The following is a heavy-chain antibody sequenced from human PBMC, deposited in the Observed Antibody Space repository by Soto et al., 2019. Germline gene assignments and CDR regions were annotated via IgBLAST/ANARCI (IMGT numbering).Heavy chain of an antibody. D-gene: IGHD3-3*01. CDR2: IDPRDSNI. CDR3: ARVSAAEISGVIILAMEV. J-gene: IGHJ6*02. V-gene: IGHV5-10-1*01. CDR1: GYTFSSSW. Sequence: GGSLQISCKASGYTFSSSWISCVRQTPGKGLEWMGIIDPRDSNIHYSPSFQGRVTISGDTSISTASVQWRSLEAADTAIYYCARVSAAEISGVIILAMEVWGQGTTVTVSS.